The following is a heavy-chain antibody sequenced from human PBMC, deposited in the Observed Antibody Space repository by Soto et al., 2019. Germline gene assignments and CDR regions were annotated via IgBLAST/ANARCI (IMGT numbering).Heavy chain of an antibody. J-gene: IGHJ4*02. V-gene: IGHV3-11*01. Sequence: PGGSLRLSCAASGFTFSDYYMSWIRQAPGKGLEWVSYISNSGSTVNYADSVRGRFVISRDNSKNTLYLQMTSLTAEDSAMYFCARGSTDSYPGSRIFDFWGRGTLVTVSS. CDR1: GFTFSDYY. CDR3: ARGSTDSYPGSRIFDF. CDR2: ISNSGSTV. D-gene: IGHD3-10*01.